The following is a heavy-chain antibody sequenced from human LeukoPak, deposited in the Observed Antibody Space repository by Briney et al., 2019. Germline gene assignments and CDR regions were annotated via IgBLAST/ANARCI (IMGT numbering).Heavy chain of an antibody. CDR3: ASPGGYCSSTSCRRAFDI. Sequence: SETLSLTCTVSGGSISSSSYYWGWIRQPPGKGLEWIGEINHSGSTNYNPSLKSRVTISVDTSKNQFSLKLSSVTAADTAVYYCASPGGYCSSTSCRRAFDIWGQGTMVTVSS. J-gene: IGHJ3*02. CDR1: GGSISSSSYY. CDR2: INHSGST. V-gene: IGHV4-39*07. D-gene: IGHD2-2*01.